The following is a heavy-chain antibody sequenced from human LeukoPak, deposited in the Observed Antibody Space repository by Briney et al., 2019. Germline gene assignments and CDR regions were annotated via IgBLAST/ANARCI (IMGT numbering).Heavy chain of an antibody. V-gene: IGHV3-21*01. CDR1: GFTFSSYS. D-gene: IGHD2-15*01. Sequence: GGSLRLSCAASGFTFSSYSMNWVRQAPGKGLEWVSSISSSSSYIYYADSVKGRFTISRDNAKNSLYLQMNSLRAEDTAVYYCARDPYCSGGSCYDLAFDYWGQGTLVTVSS. CDR3: ARDPYCSGGSCYDLAFDY. CDR2: ISSSSSYI. J-gene: IGHJ4*02.